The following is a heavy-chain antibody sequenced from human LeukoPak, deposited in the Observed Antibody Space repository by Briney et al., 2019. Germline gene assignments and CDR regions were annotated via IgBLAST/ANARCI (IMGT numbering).Heavy chain of an antibody. D-gene: IGHD3-10*01. Sequence: ASVKVSCKASGYTFTSYGINWVRQAPGQGLEWMGWISAYNSNTHYAQKLQGRVTMTTDTSTSTAYMELRSLRSDDTAVYYCARDVPFRGVNKVDYWGQGTLVTVSS. J-gene: IGHJ4*02. CDR2: ISAYNSNT. V-gene: IGHV1-18*01. CDR1: GYTFTSYG. CDR3: ARDVPFRGVNKVDY.